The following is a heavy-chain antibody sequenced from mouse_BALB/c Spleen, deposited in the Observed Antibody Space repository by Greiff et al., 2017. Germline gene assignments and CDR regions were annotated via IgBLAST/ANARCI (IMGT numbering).Heavy chain of an antibody. Sequence: EVKLMESGGGLVQPGGSLKLSCAASGFTFSSYTMSWVRQTPEKRLEWVATISSGGSYTYYPDSVKGRFTISRDNAKNTLYLQMSSLKSEDTAMYYCTRGRGYWGQGTTLTVSS. CDR2: ISSGGSYT. CDR3: TRGRGY. CDR1: GFTFSSYT. V-gene: IGHV5-6-4*01. J-gene: IGHJ2*01.